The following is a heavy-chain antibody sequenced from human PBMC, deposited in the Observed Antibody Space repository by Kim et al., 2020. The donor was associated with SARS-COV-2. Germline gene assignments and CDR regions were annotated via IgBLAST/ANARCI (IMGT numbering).Heavy chain of an antibody. CDR1: GGTFSSYA. Sequence: SVKVSCKASGGTFSSYAISWVRQAPGQGLEWMGRIIPILGIANYAQKFQGRVTITADKSTSTAYMELSSLRSEDTAVYYCARTHYYDSSGYYYGFDYFDYWGQGTLVTVSS. CDR2: IIPILGIA. V-gene: IGHV1-69*04. D-gene: IGHD3-22*01. CDR3: ARTHYYDSSGYYYGFDYFDY. J-gene: IGHJ4*02.